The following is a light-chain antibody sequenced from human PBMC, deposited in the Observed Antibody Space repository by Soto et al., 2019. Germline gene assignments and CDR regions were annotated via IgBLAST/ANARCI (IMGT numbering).Light chain of an antibody. J-gene: IGKJ5*01. CDR3: QQYYSSLIT. CDR2: GAS. V-gene: IGKV3-20*01. CDR1: QSVSSSY. Sequence: EIVFTHSPGNLSFSPVERATLSCRASQSVSSSYLAWYQQKPGQSPRLLMSGASRRATGVPDRFSGSGSGTDFTLTISCLQSEDFAIYYCQQYYSSLITFGQGTRLEIK.